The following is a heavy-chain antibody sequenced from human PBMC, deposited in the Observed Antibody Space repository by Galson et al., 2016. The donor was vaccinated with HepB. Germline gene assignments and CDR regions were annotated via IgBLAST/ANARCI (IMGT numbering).Heavy chain of an antibody. J-gene: IGHJ4*02. D-gene: IGHD5-18*01. CDR3: ARVSDTAYKGSFDY. CDR1: GFTFSNFA. Sequence: SLRLSCAVSGFTFSNFAMAWVRQAPGKGLEWVSLLFGGGNDPYYADAVKGRFTISRDNSKNTLYLQMNSLRAEDTAIYYCARVSDTAYKGSFDYWGQGTLVTVSS. V-gene: IGHV3-23*01. CDR2: LFGGGNDP.